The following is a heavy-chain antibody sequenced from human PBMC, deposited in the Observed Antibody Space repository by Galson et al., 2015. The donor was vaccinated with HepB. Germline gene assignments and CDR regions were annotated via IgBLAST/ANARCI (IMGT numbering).Heavy chain of an antibody. CDR3: ARDCISTTPYNWFDS. J-gene: IGHJ5*01. Sequence: SLRLSCAASGFTFSTYWMSWVRQAPGKGPEWVANIKQDGSQKYYVEYVKGRFTISRDNAKNSLYLQMNSLRAEDTAVYYCARDCISTTPYNWFDSWGQGTLVTVSP. CDR2: IKQDGSQK. D-gene: IGHD4-11*01. CDR1: GFTFSTYW. V-gene: IGHV3-7*01.